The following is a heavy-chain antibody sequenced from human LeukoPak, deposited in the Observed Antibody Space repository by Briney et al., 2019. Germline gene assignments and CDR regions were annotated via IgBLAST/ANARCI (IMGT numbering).Heavy chain of an antibody. CDR3: AREGGGYDFWSGVDYYYYYMDV. V-gene: IGHV4-39*07. CDR2: IYYSGST. D-gene: IGHD3-3*01. CDR1: GGSISSSSYY. J-gene: IGHJ6*03. Sequence: PSETLSLTCTVSGGSISSSSYYWGWIRQPPGKGLEWIGSIYYSGSTYYNPPLKSRVTISVDTSKNQFSLKLSSVTAADTAVYYCAREGGGYDFWSGVDYYYYYMDVWGKGTTVTVSS.